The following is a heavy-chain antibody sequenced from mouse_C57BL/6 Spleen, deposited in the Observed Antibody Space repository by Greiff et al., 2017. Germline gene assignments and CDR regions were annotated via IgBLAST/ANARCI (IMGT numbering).Heavy chain of an antibody. CDR1: GYTFTSYW. J-gene: IGHJ1*03. CDR3: ARWGDWYFDV. Sequence: VQLQQPGAELVMPGASVKLSCKASGYTFTSYWMHWVKQRPGQGLEWIGEIDPSDSYTNYNQKFKGKATLTVDTSSSTAYLQLSSLTSEDSAVYYCARWGDWYFDVWGTGTTVTVSS. CDR2: IDPSDSYT. V-gene: IGHV1-69*01.